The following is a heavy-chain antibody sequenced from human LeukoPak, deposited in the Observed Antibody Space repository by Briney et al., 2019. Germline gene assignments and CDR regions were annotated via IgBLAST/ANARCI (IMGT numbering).Heavy chain of an antibody. CDR1: GFTFSLCE. V-gene: IGHV3-48*03. CDR3: ASGPLTHSSDWYEMGY. CDR2: ISSTGTAI. Sequence: GGSLRFSCAASGFTFSLCEMNWVRQAPGKGLEWVSYISSTGTAIYYADSVKGRFTISRDSSKNTLYLQMNSLRAEDTAVYYCASGPLTHSSDWYEMGYWGQGTLVTVSS. D-gene: IGHD6-19*01. J-gene: IGHJ4*02.